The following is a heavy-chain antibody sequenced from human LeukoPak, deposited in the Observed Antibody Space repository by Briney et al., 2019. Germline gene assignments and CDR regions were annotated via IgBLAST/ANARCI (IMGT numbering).Heavy chain of an antibody. V-gene: IGHV3-21*01. J-gene: IGHJ4*02. CDR1: GFTFSSYS. Sequence: GGSLRLSCAASGFTFSSYSMNWVRQAPGKGLEWVSSISSSSSYIYYADSVKGRFTISRDNAKNSLYLQMNSLRAEDTAVYYCAGGYSSGWAPDYWGQGTLVTVSS. CDR3: AGGYSSGWAPDY. D-gene: IGHD6-19*01. CDR2: ISSSSSYI.